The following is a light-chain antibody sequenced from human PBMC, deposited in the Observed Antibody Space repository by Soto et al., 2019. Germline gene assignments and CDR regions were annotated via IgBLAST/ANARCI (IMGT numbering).Light chain of an antibody. CDR3: HQYNGYLWT. Sequence: DIQMTQSPSTLSASVGDRVTITCRASQSISSWLAWYQQKPGKAPKLLIYDASSLESGVPSRFSGSGSGTEFTLTISSLQPDDFATYYCHQYNGYLWTFGQGTKVEIK. J-gene: IGKJ1*01. CDR1: QSISSW. CDR2: DAS. V-gene: IGKV1-5*01.